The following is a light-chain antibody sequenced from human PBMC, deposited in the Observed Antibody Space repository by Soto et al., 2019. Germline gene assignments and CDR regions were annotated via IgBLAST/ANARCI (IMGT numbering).Light chain of an antibody. CDR1: QNLLHSNGYNY. CDR2: LGS. V-gene: IGKV2-28*01. CDR3: MQARQTLMYT. Sequence: DIVTTQSPLSLPVTPGEPASISCRSSQNLLHSNGYNYVDWYLQKPGQSPQLLIYLGSTRASGVPDRFSGSGSGTDFTLRISRVEAEDVGVYYCMQARQTLMYTFGQGTKLEIK. J-gene: IGKJ2*01.